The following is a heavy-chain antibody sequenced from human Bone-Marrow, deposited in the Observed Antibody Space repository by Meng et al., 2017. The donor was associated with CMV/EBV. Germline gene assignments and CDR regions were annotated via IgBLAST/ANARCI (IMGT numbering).Heavy chain of an antibody. V-gene: IGHV3-53*01. CDR2: IYSGGST. Sequence: GGSLRLSCAASGFTVSSNYMSWVRQAPGKGLEWVSVIYSGGSTYYADSVKGRFTISRDNSKNTLYLQMNSLRAEDTAVYYCARDRGYDFWSGYSSYYYYYYGMDVWGRGTTVPVSS. CDR3: ARDRGYDFWSGYSSYYYYYYGMDV. D-gene: IGHD3-3*01. J-gene: IGHJ6*02. CDR1: GFTVSSNY.